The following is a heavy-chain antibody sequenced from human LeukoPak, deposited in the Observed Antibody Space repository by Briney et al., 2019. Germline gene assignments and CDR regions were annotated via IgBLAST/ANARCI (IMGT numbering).Heavy chain of an antibody. CDR2: ISSSSSYT. D-gene: IGHD2-2*01. V-gene: IGHV3-11*03. CDR1: GFTFSDYY. J-gene: IGHJ4*02. Sequence: PGGSLRLSCAASGFTFSDYYMSWIRQAPGRGLEWVSYISSSSSYTDYADSVKGRFTISRDNAKNSLFLQMNSLRAEDTAVYYCVVVPAAASSRVDYWGQGTLVTVSS. CDR3: VVVPAAASSRVDY.